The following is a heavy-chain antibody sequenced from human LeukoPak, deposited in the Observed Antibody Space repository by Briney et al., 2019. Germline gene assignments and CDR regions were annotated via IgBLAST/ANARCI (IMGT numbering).Heavy chain of an antibody. D-gene: IGHD3-9*01. J-gene: IGHJ4*02. V-gene: IGHV3-7*03. CDR2: IKQDGSEK. CDR1: GFTFSSYW. Sequence: GGSLRLSCAASGFTFSSYWMSWVRQAPGKGLEWVANIKQDGSEKYYVDSVKGRFTISRDNAKNSLYLQMNSLRAEDTALYYCAKGKEFDILTGYCDYWGQGTLVTVSS. CDR3: AKGKEFDILTGYCDY.